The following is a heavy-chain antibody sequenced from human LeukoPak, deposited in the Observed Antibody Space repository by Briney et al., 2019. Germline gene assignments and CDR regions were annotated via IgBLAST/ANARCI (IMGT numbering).Heavy chain of an antibody. CDR1: GFTVSSNY. CDR3: AKDSHYYDSSGFDDAFDI. V-gene: IGHV3-53*01. J-gene: IGHJ3*02. Sequence: PGGSLRLSCAASGFTVSSNYMSWVRQAPGKGLEWVSVIYSGGSTYYADSVKGRFTISRDNSKNTLYLQMNSLRAEDTAVYYCAKDSHYYDSSGFDDAFDIWGQGTMVTVSS. CDR2: IYSGGST. D-gene: IGHD3-22*01.